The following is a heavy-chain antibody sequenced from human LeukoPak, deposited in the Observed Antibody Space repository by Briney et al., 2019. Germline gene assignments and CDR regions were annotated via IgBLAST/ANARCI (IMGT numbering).Heavy chain of an antibody. CDR1: GFTFSSYW. CDR2: IKQDGSEK. V-gene: IGHV3-7*01. J-gene: IGHJ4*02. Sequence: GGSLRLSCAASGFTFSSYWMSWVRQAPGKGLEWVANIKQDGSEKYYVDSVKGRFTISRDNAKNSLYLQMNSLRAEDTAVYYCARTLEWLFLYFDYWGQGTLVTVSS. D-gene: IGHD3-3*01. CDR3: ARTLEWLFLYFDY.